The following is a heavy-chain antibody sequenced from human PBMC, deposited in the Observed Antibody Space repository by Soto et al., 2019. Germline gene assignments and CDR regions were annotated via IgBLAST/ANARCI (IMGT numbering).Heavy chain of an antibody. J-gene: IGHJ6*02. CDR2: IYYSGST. CDR1: GGSISSGGYY. V-gene: IGHV4-31*03. D-gene: IGHD2-21*02. Sequence: QVQLQESGPGLVKPSQTLSLTCTVSGGSISSGGYYWSWIRQHPGKGLEWIGYIYYSGSTHYNPSLMSRVTTSVDTSKNQFSLKLSSVTAADTAVYYCARVCGGDCHYGMDVWGQGTTVTVSS. CDR3: ARVCGGDCHYGMDV.